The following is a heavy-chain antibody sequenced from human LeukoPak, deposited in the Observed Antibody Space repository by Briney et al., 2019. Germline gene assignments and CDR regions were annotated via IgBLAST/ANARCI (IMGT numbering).Heavy chain of an antibody. V-gene: IGHV3-23*01. Sequence: GGSLRLSCAASGFTFNNYAMTWVRQAPGKGLEWVSVISTSGASTYSADSVKGRFTISRDNSKNTLYLQMNTLRVEDTAVYYCAKGVSTRPLYYFDNWGQGTLVTVSS. CDR3: AKGVSTRPLYYFDN. D-gene: IGHD6-13*01. CDR1: GFTFNNYA. J-gene: IGHJ4*02. CDR2: ISTSGAST.